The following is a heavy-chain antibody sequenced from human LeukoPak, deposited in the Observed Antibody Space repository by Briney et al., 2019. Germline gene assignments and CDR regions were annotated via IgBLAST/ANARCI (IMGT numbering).Heavy chain of an antibody. CDR2: INPNSGGT. V-gene: IGHV1-2*02. CDR3: ARGPCGGVCYTHYYYYMDV. D-gene: IGHD2-8*02. J-gene: IGHJ6*03. CDR1: GGTFTGYY. Sequence: ASVKVSCKASGGTFTGYYMHWVRQAPGQGLEWMGWINPNSGGTNYAQKFQGRVTMTRDTSISTAYMELSRLRSDDTAVYYCARGPCGGVCYTHYYYYMDVWGKGTTVTVSS.